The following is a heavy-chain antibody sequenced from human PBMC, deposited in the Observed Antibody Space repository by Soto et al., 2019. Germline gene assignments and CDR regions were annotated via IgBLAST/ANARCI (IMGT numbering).Heavy chain of an antibody. CDR1: GFSFDDYG. V-gene: IGHV3-9*01. D-gene: IGHD2-8*02. Sequence: EVQLVESGGGLVQPGRSLRLSCAASGFSFDDYGMRWVRQAPGKGLEWVSGISYYSGSIGYADSVKGRFTISRDNAKNSLYLQMNSLRGEDTALYYCAKSTGGTANGMDVWGQGTTVTVSS. J-gene: IGHJ6*02. CDR3: AKSTGGTANGMDV. CDR2: ISYYSGSI.